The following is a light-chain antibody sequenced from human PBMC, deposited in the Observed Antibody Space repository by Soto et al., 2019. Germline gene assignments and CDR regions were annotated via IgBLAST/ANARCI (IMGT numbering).Light chain of an antibody. CDR3: QQYNSWPRT. V-gene: IGKV3-15*01. J-gene: IGKJ1*01. CDR1: QRVSSN. Sequence: EIAVTQSPATLAVSPGERATLSCKASQRVSSNLAWYQQKPGQAPRLLIFAASARVTGIPARFSGSGSETEFTLTISSLQPEDFAVYYCQQYNSWPRTFGQGTKVDIK. CDR2: AAS.